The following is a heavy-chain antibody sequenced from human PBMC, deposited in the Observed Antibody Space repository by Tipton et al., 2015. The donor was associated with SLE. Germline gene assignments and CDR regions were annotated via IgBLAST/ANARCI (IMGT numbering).Heavy chain of an antibody. J-gene: IGHJ3*02. CDR2: IYYSGST. V-gene: IGHV4-61*01. CDR3: AREEGQWDAFDI. CDR1: GYSLTSGYY. D-gene: IGHD6-19*01. Sequence: TLSLTCTVSGYSLTSGYYWGWIRQPPGKGLEWIGYIYYSGSTNYNPSLKSRVTISVDTSKNQFSLKLSSVTAADTAVYYCAREEGQWDAFDIWGQGTMVTVSS.